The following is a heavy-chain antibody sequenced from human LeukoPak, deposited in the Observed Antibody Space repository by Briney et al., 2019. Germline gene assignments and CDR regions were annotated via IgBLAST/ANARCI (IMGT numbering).Heavy chain of an antibody. CDR3: ARPLYCSGGSCYSLRP. V-gene: IGHV3-53*01. CDR2: IYSGGST. J-gene: IGHJ5*02. CDR1: GFTVSSNY. D-gene: IGHD2-15*01. Sequence: GGSLRLSCAASGFTVSSNYMSWVRQAPGKGLEWVSIIYSGGSTYYADSAKGRFTISRDNSKNTLSLQMNSLRAEDTAVYYCARPLYCSGGSCYSLRPWGQGTLVTVSS.